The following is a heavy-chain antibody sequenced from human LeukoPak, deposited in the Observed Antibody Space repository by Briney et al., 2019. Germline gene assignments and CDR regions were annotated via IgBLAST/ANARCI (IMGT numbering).Heavy chain of an antibody. D-gene: IGHD3-10*01. V-gene: IGHV1-46*01. CDR2: ISPSGTST. Sequence: ASVKVSCKASGYTFTGYYMHWVRQAPGQGLEWVAIISPSGTSTTYAQKFQGRVTMTRDTSTSTVYMELSSLRSEDTAVYYCARLVLWGSGTIGAFDIWGQGTMVTVSS. CDR3: ARLVLWGSGTIGAFDI. J-gene: IGHJ3*02. CDR1: GYTFTGYY.